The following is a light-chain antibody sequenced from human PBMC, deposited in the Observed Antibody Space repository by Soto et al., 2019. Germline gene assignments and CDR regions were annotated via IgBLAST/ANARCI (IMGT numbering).Light chain of an antibody. CDR1: NSDVGSYNY. V-gene: IGLV2-14*03. CDR3: SSYTISRTYV. Sequence: QSALTQPASVSGSPGQSITISCTGTNSDVGSYNYVSWHQQHPGKAPKLMIYNVYDRPSGISNRFSGSKSGNTASLTISGRQGEDEADYYCSSYTISRTYVFGTGTQLTVL. CDR2: NVY. J-gene: IGLJ1*01.